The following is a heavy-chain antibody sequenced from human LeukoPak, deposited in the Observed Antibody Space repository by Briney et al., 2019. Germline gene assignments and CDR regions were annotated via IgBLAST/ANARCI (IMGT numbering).Heavy chain of an antibody. D-gene: IGHD6-19*01. CDR2: VGGSDNFI. CDR3: ARETVAGTFDY. Sequence: GGSLRLSCAASGLSVSDYYISWVRQAPGKGLEWISDVGGSDNFISYSDSVKGRFTISRDYANNSLYLQMNSLRVDDTAVYYCARETVAGTFDYWGQGTLVTVSS. CDR1: GLSVSDYY. J-gene: IGHJ4*02. V-gene: IGHV3-11*01.